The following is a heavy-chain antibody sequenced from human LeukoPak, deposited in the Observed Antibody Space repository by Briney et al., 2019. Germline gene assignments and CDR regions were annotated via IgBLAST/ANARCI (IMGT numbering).Heavy chain of an antibody. CDR1: GFTFSSYS. CDR3: ARGVSSGYYYYYYYYMDV. D-gene: IGHD3-22*01. CDR2: ISTSSSYI. V-gene: IGHV3-21*01. Sequence: GGSLRLSCAASGFTFSSYSMNWVRQAPGKGLEWVSSISTSSSYIYYADSVKGRFTISRDNAKNSLYLQMNSLRAEDTAVYYCARGVSSGYYYYYYYYMDVWGKGTTVTISS. J-gene: IGHJ6*03.